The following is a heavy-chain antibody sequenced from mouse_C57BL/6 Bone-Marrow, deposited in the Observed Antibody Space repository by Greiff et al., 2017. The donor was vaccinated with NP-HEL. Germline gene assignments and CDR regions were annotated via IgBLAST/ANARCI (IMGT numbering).Heavy chain of an antibody. Sequence: EAGGGLVQPKGSLKLSCAASGFTFNTYAMHWVRQAPGKGLEWVARIRSKSSNYATYYADSVKDRFTISRDDSQSMLYLQMNNLKTEDTAMYYCVRDGILRYYYAMDYWGQGTSVTVAS. CDR1: GFTFNTYA. CDR3: VRDGILRYYYAMDY. D-gene: IGHD1-1*01. V-gene: IGHV10-3*01. CDR2: IRSKSSNYAT. J-gene: IGHJ4*01.